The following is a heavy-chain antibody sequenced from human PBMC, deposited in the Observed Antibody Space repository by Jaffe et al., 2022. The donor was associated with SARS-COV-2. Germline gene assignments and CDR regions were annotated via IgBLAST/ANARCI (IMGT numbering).Heavy chain of an antibody. CDR2: ISSSSSYI. V-gene: IGHV3-21*01. D-gene: IGHD2-15*01. Sequence: EVQLVESGGGLVKPGGSLRLSCAASGFTFSSYSMNWVRQAPGKGLEWVSSISSSSSYIYYADSVKGRFTISRDNAKNSLYLQMNSLRAEDTAVYYCARDDLIGRDSFDYWGQGTLVTVSS. CDR3: ARDDLIGRDSFDY. J-gene: IGHJ4*02. CDR1: GFTFSSYS.